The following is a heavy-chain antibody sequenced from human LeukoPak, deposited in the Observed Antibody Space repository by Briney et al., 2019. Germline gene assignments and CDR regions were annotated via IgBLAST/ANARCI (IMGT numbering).Heavy chain of an antibody. CDR1: GYSISCGYY. D-gene: IGHD3-3*01. J-gene: IGHJ4*02. Sequence: SETLSLTCAVSGYSISCGYYWGWIRQPPGKGLEWIGSIYHSGSTYYNPSLKSRVTISVDTSKNQFSLKLSSVTAADTAVYYCARQGASPLEWLTQPFDYWGQGTLVTVSS. V-gene: IGHV4-38-2*01. CDR2: IYHSGST. CDR3: ARQGASPLEWLTQPFDY.